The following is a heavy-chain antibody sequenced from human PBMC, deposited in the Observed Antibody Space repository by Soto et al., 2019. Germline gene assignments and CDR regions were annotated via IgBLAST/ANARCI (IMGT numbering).Heavy chain of an antibody. CDR2: ISGYNGDT. Sequence: QGQLVQSGAEVKKPGASVKASCKASGYTFTRYGISWVRQAPGQGLEWMGWISGYNGDTNYAQKFQGRVTMTIDTSTSTAYMELRSLTSDDTAVYYCAKNGQPPYYYYGMDVWGQGTTVTVSS. CDR3: AKNGQPPYYYYGMDV. CDR1: GYTFTRYG. V-gene: IGHV1-18*01. J-gene: IGHJ6*02. D-gene: IGHD2-8*01.